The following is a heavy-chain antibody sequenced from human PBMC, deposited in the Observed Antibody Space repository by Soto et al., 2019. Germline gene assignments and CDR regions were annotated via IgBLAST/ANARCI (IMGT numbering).Heavy chain of an antibody. Sequence: GGSLRLSCAASGFTFSSYAMNWVRQAPGKGLEWVSVISGSGGSTYYADSVKGRFTISRDNSKNTLYLQMNSLRAEDTAVYYCAKDTGQSSSGWGIDYWGQGTLVTVSS. CDR2: ISGSGGST. D-gene: IGHD6-19*01. CDR3: AKDTGQSSSGWGIDY. V-gene: IGHV3-23*01. J-gene: IGHJ4*02. CDR1: GFTFSSYA.